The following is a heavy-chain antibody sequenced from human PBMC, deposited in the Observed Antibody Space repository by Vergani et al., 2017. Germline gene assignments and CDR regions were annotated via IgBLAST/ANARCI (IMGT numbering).Heavy chain of an antibody. CDR1: GGSISSYY. D-gene: IGHD2-2*01. J-gene: IGHJ3*02. V-gene: IGHV4-59*04. CDR2: IYYSGST. CDR3: AGSSTTWRYAFDI. Sequence: QVQLQESGPGLVKPSETLSLTCTVSGGSISSYYWTWIRQPPGKGLEWIGSIYYSGSTYYNPSLKSRVTISVDTSKNQFSLKLSSVTAADTAVYYCAGSSTTWRYAFDIWGQGTMVTVSS.